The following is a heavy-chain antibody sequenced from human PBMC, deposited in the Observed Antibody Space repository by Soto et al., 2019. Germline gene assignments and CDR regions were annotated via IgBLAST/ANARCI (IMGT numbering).Heavy chain of an antibody. D-gene: IGHD2-21*02. CDR3: ARDLWGYCGTDCYPLDV. CDR2: MYNTGST. V-gene: IGHV4-59*01. CDR1: GGSISGYY. Sequence: QVQLQESGPGLVKPSETLSLTCTVSGGSISGYYWSWIRQPPGKGLEWIGYMYNTGSTVYNPSFMSRATISIDASKNQFSLKLNSVTAADTAVYYCARDLWGYCGTDCYPLDVWGQGTTVTVSS. J-gene: IGHJ6*02.